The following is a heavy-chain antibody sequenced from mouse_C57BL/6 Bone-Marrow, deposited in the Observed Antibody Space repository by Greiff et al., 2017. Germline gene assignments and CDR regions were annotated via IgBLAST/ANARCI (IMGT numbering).Heavy chain of an antibody. CDR1: GYAFSSSW. J-gene: IGHJ3*01. CDR2: IYPGDGDT. V-gene: IGHV1-82*01. Sequence: QVQLQQSGPELVKPGASVKISCKASGYAFSSSWMNWVQQRPGKGLEWIGRIYPGDGDTNYNGKFKGKATLTADKSSSTAYMQLSSLTSEDSAVYFCARDRGNYVLLFAYWGQGTLVTVSA. D-gene: IGHD2-1*01. CDR3: ARDRGNYVLLFAY.